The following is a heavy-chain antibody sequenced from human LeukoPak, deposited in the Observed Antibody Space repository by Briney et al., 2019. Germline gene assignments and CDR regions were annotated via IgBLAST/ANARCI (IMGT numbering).Heavy chain of an antibody. CDR1: GFSFSNSY. D-gene: IGHD3-16*01. J-gene: IGHJ3*02. Sequence: PGGSLRLSCVVSGFSFSNSYMTWIRQTPGKGLESLAYISGSGSDIYYADSVKGRFTISRDNAKNSLYLQMNSLRAEDTAVYYCASPGGRSRVSDAFDIWGQGTMVTVSS. V-gene: IGHV3-11*04. CDR3: ASPGGRSRVSDAFDI. CDR2: ISGSGSDI.